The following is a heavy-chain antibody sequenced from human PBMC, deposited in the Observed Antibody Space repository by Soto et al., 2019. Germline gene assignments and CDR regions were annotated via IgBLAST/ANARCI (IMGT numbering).Heavy chain of an antibody. CDR3: ARHYYYVSSGEFDY. J-gene: IGHJ4*02. CDR2: IYYSGST. D-gene: IGHD3-22*01. Sequence: QLQLQESGPGLVKPSETLSLTCTVSGGSISSSSYYWGWIRQPPGKGLEWIGSIYYSGSTYYNPSLKSRVTISVDTSKNQFSLKLSSVTAADTAVYYCARHYYYVSSGEFDYWGQGTLVTVSS. CDR1: GGSISSSSYY. V-gene: IGHV4-39*01.